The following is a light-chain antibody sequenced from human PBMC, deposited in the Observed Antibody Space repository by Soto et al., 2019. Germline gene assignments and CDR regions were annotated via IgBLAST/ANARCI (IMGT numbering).Light chain of an antibody. CDR2: GVS. J-gene: IGLJ3*02. CDR3: SSSTSSNPLV. CDR1: KNDIGSSDY. Sequence: QSVLAQPASVSASPGQSITISCTGGKNDIGSSDYVSWYQQHPGKAPKLIIYGVSNRPSGTSDRFSGSKSGNTASLTISGLQSHDEADYYCSSSTSSNPLVFGGGTKVTV. V-gene: IGLV2-14*01.